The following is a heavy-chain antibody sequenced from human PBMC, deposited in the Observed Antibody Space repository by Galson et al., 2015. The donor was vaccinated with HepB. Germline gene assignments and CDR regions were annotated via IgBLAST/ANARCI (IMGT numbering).Heavy chain of an antibody. V-gene: IGHV3-7*01. CDR2: IKQDGSEK. CDR3: ARWGSSAAMIVSYSYYYMDV. D-gene: IGHD5-12*01. J-gene: IGHJ6*03. CDR1: AFTFSNYF. Sequence: CAASAFTFSNYFMSWVRQAPGKGLEWVANIKQDGSEKYYVDSVKGRFTISRDNTKNSLYLQMNSLRAEDTAVYYCARWGSSAAMIVSYSYYYMDVWGKGTTVTVSS.